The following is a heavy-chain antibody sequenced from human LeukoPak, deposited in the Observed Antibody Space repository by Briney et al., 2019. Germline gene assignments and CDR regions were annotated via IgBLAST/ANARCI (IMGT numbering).Heavy chain of an antibody. Sequence: PGGSLRLSCAASGFTFSSYSMNWVRQAPGKGLEWVSSITSGSGYIYYTDSVKGRFTISRDNAKNSLYLQMNSLRAEDTAVYYCATGTTSGSYYFAYWGQGTLVTVSS. J-gene: IGHJ4*02. CDR1: GFTFSSYS. CDR2: ITSGSGYI. CDR3: ATGTTSGSYYFAY. D-gene: IGHD1-1*01. V-gene: IGHV3-21*01.